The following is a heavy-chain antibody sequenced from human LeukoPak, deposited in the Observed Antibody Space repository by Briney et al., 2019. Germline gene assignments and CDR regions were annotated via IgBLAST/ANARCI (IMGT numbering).Heavy chain of an antibody. J-gene: IGHJ4*02. CDR3: ARERDSRGWYYFDY. V-gene: IGHV1-46*01. CDR2: INPSDGGT. CDR1: GYTFSTYY. D-gene: IGHD6-19*01. Sequence: ASVKVSCKASGYTFSTYYVHWVRQAPGQGLEWMGIINPSDGGTSYTQKFQGRVTMTTDTSTSTVYMELSSLRSEDTALHYCARERDSRGWYYFDYWGRGTLVTVSS.